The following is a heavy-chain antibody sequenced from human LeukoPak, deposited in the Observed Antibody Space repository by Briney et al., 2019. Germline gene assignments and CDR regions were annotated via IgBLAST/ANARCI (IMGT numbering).Heavy chain of an antibody. CDR2: CDPEDGET. J-gene: IGHJ3*01. Sequence: ASVKVSCKVSGYTLTELSMHWVRQAPGKGLEWMGGCDPEDGETIYAQKFQGRVTMTEDTSTDTAYMELSSLRSEDTAVYYCATYYDSSGYTDAFDVWGQGTMVTVSS. CDR1: GYTLTELS. CDR3: ATYYDSSGYTDAFDV. V-gene: IGHV1-24*01. D-gene: IGHD3-22*01.